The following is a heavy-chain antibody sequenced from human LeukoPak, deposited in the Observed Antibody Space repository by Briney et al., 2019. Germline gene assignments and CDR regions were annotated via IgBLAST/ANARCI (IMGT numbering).Heavy chain of an antibody. V-gene: IGHV1-69*01. J-gene: IGHJ5*02. CDR2: IIPMFGTA. Sequence: SVKVSCKASGGTFSSYAISWVRQAPGQGLEWMGGIIPMFGTANYAQKFQGRVTITADESTSTAYMELSSLRSEDTAVYYCARGLGCTITSCYTVPPWGQGTLVTVSS. D-gene: IGHD2-2*02. CDR1: GGTFSSYA. CDR3: ARGLGCTITSCYTVPP.